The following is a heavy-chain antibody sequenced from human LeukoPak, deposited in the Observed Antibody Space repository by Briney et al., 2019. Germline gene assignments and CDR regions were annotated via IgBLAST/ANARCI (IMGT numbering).Heavy chain of an antibody. J-gene: IGHJ3*02. CDR2: MNPNSGNT. CDR1: GFTFTSHD. D-gene: IGHD3-3*01. CDR3: ARGYYDFWSGYTSDAFDI. Sequence: ASVKVSCKASGFTFTSHDYNWVRQATGQGLEWMGWMNPNSGNTGYAQKFQGRVTMTRDTSISTAYMELSSLSSEDTAVYYCARGYYDFWSGYTSDAFDIWGQGTMVTVSS. V-gene: IGHV1-8*01.